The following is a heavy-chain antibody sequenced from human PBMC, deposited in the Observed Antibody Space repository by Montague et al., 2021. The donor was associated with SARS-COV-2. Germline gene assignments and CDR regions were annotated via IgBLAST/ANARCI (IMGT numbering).Heavy chain of an antibody. Sequence: SETLSLTCAVYDGSFSDYSWTWIRQPPGKGLEWIGELNHRGSTNYNPSLKSRVTISVDTSNNQFSLKMTSVTAADTAVYYCAIGRQHINMVVVVVTGGEYYFDFWGQGTLVAVSS. D-gene: IGHD3-22*01. V-gene: IGHV4-34*01. CDR3: AIGRQHINMVVVVVTGGEYYFDF. CDR1: DGSFSDYS. J-gene: IGHJ4*02. CDR2: LNHRGST.